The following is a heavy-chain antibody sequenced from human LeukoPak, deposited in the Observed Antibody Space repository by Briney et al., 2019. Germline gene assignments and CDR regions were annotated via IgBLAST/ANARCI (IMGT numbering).Heavy chain of an antibody. Sequence: SETLSLTCTVSGGSISSYYWIWIRKPAGKGLEWIGRIYSTGSTNYNPSLKSRVTMSVDTSKSQFSLKLSSVTAADTAVYYCARLPHSSSPFDYWGQGTLVTVSS. V-gene: IGHV4-4*07. CDR1: GGSISSYY. CDR2: IYSTGST. J-gene: IGHJ4*02. CDR3: ARLPHSSSPFDY. D-gene: IGHD6-6*01.